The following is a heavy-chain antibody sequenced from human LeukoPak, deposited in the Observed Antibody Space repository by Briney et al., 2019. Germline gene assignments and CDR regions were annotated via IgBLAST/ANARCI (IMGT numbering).Heavy chain of an antibody. D-gene: IGHD3-22*01. CDR3: AKDTPNKYYYDSSGQTPYYYGMDV. CDR2: ISSSSDTI. J-gene: IGHJ6*02. V-gene: IGHV3-48*04. CDR1: GFTFSTYG. Sequence: GGSLRLSCAVSGFTFSTYGMNWVRQAPGKGLEWVSHISSSSDTIYYADSVKGRFTISRNNAKNSLYLQMNSLRAEDTALYYCAKDTPNKYYYDSSGQTPYYYGMDVWGQGTTVTVSS.